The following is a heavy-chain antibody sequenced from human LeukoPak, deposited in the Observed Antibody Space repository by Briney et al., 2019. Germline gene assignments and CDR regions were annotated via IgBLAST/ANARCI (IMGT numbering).Heavy chain of an antibody. CDR1: GGSISSGGYY. CDR2: IYYSGST. D-gene: IGHD7-27*01. CDR3: ARVRINWGSSLWYFDL. Sequence: TASETLSLTCTVSGGSISSGGYYWSWLRQHPGKGLEWIGYIYYSGSTYYNPSLKSRVTISVDTSKNQFSLKLSSVTAADTAVYYCARVRINWGSSLWYFDLWGRGTLVTVSS. J-gene: IGHJ2*01. V-gene: IGHV4-31*03.